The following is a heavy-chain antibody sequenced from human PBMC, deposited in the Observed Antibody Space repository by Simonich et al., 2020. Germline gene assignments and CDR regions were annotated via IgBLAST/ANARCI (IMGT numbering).Heavy chain of an antibody. J-gene: IGHJ5*02. CDR2: IKQDGSEK. CDR1: GFSFSSYW. CDR3: ASEEGWFDP. Sequence: EVQLVESGGGLVQPGGSLRLSCAASGFSFSSYWMSGVRQAPGKGRGGVANIKQDGSEKYYVDSVKGRFTISRDNAKNSLYLQMNSLRAEDTAVYYCASEEGWFDPWGQGTLVTVSS. V-gene: IGHV3-7*01.